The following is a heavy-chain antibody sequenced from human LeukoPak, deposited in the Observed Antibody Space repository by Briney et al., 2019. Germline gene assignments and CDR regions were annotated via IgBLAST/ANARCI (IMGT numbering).Heavy chain of an antibody. Sequence: HPSETLSLTCTVSGGSIRSYYWSWIRQPAGKGLEWIGRIYTSGSTNYNPSLKSRVTMSVDTPKNQCSLKLSSVTAADTAVYYCARGPDIVATLGAFDIWGRGTMVTVSS. CDR1: GGSIRSYY. V-gene: IGHV4-4*07. D-gene: IGHD5-12*01. CDR2: IYTSGST. J-gene: IGHJ3*02. CDR3: ARGPDIVATLGAFDI.